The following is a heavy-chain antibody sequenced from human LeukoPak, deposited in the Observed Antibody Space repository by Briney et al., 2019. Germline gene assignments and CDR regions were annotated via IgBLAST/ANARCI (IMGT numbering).Heavy chain of an antibody. CDR2: ISGSGGST. Sequence: GGSLRLSCAASRFTFSSYAMSWVRQAPGKGLEWVSAISGSGGSTYYADSVKGRFTISRDNSKNTLYLQMNSLRDEDTAVYYCAKDGRYCSSTSCKKDDYWGQGILVTVSS. CDR3: AKDGRYCSSTSCKKDDY. D-gene: IGHD2-2*01. J-gene: IGHJ4*02. CDR1: RFTFSSYA. V-gene: IGHV3-23*01.